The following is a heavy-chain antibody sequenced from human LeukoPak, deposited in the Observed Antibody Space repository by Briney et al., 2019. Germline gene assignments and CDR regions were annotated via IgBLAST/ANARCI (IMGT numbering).Heavy chain of an antibody. CDR1: GGSFSGYY. D-gene: IGHD6-19*01. V-gene: IGHV4-34*01. J-gene: IGHJ4*02. CDR2: INHSGST. CDR3: ARHFDVAVAGILGFDY. Sequence: SETLSLTCAVYGGSFSGYYWSWIRQPPGKGLEWIGEINHSGSTNYNPSLKSRVTISVDTSKNQFSLKLSSVTAADTAVYYCARHFDVAVAGILGFDYWGQGTLVTVSS.